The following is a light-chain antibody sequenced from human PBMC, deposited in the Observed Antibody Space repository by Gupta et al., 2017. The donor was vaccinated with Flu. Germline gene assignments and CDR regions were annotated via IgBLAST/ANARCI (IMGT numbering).Light chain of an antibody. CDR2: EVN. CDR1: SSDVGSYNL. CDR3: CSYAGSGTFYV. Sequence: SALPQPASVSGSPGQSLTISCTGTSSDVGSYNLVSWYQQHPGKAPELMIYEVNKRPSGLSNRFWGSKSGNTASLTISGLQADDEADYYCCSYAGSGTFYVFGTGTKVTVL. J-gene: IGLJ1*01. V-gene: IGLV2-23*02.